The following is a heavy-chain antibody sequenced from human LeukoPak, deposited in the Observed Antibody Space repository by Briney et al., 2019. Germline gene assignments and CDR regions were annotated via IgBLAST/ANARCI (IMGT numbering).Heavy chain of an antibody. D-gene: IGHD3-22*01. CDR3: ARDRHYDSTV. J-gene: IGHJ4*02. CDR2: IYYSGST. CDR1: RGSMSSYY. Sequence: SETLSLTCTVSRGSMSSYYWSWIRQPPGKGLEWIGYIYYSGSTNYNPSLKSRVTISVDTSKNQFSLKLSSVTAADTAVYYCARDRHYDSTVWGQGTLVTVSS. V-gene: IGHV4-59*12.